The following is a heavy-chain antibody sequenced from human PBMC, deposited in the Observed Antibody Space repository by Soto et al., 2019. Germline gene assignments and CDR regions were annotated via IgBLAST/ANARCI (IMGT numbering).Heavy chain of an antibody. CDR1: GFTFSSAA. J-gene: IGHJ5*02. CDR2: ISGSDSRT. CDR3: AKSLDIHYKNWFDP. D-gene: IGHD4-4*01. Sequence: EVQILESGGSLVQPGGSLRLSCAASGFTFSSAAMNWVRQAPGKGLEWVSIISGSDSRTYYADSVKGRFTISRDNSKNTLYLDMNSLRAEDTAVYYCAKSLDIHYKNWFDPWGQGTLVTVFS. V-gene: IGHV3-23*01.